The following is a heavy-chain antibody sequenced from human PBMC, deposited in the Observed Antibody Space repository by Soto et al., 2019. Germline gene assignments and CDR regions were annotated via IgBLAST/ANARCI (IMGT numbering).Heavy chain of an antibody. CDR2: INPTSGTT. D-gene: IGHD6-13*01. CDR3: ARPGIAASGSWEYCMDV. Sequence: DSVMVSCKATGSTSTAHSTPWERQAPGQGLERMGWINPTSGTTKYAQKFQGRVTLTRETSITTAYMKLNSLKYVDTGVYYCARPGIAASGSWEYCMDVWGQGTTVTVSS. V-gene: IGHV1-2*02. CDR1: GSTSTAHS. J-gene: IGHJ6*02.